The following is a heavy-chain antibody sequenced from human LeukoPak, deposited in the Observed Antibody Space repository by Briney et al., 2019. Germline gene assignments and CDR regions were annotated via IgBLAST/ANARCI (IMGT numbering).Heavy chain of an antibody. Sequence: GGSLRLSCAASGFTFDDYAMHWVRQAPGKGLEWVANIKQDASEKYFVDSLRGRFTISRDNAKNSLFLQMNSLRAEDTAVYYCVRDQGAFDMWGHGTMVTVSS. CDR3: VRDQGAFDM. CDR1: GFTFDDYA. V-gene: IGHV3-7*05. J-gene: IGHJ3*02. CDR2: IKQDASEK.